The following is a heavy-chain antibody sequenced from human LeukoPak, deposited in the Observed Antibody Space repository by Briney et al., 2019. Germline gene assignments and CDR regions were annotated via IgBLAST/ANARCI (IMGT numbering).Heavy chain of an antibody. CDR2: INSDGSST. CDR3: ARDQGGSWYDGIFDY. CDR1: GFSISGFW. J-gene: IGHJ4*02. V-gene: IGHV3-74*01. D-gene: IGHD6-13*01. Sequence: VQPGGSLRLSCAASGFSISGFWMHWVRQAPGKGLLWVPRINSDGSSTSSADSVKGRFTISRDNSKNTLYLQMNSLRAEDTAVYYCARDQGGSWYDGIFDYWGQGTLVTVSS.